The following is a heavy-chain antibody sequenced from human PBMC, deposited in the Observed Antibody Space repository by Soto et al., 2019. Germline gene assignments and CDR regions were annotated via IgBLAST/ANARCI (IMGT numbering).Heavy chain of an antibody. CDR2: IIPIFGTA. V-gene: IGHV1-69*12. CDR1: GGTFSSYA. J-gene: IGHJ5*02. D-gene: IGHD3-10*01. Sequence: QVQLVQSGAEVKKPGSSVKVSCKASGGTFSSYAISWVRQAPGQGLEWMGGIIPIFGTANYAQKFQGRVTITADESTSTAYMELSSLRSEDTAVYYCARGTTRITMVRGARLTWFDPWGQGTLVTVSS. CDR3: ARGTTRITMVRGARLTWFDP.